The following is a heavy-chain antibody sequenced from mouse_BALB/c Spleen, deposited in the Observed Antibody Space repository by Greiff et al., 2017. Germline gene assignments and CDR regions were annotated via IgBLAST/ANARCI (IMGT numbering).Heavy chain of an antibody. J-gene: IGHJ2*01. CDR2: INPSTGYT. D-gene: IGHD1-2*01. CDR1: GYTFTSYW. V-gene: IGHV1-7*01. Sequence: VKLVESGAELAKPGASVKMSCKASGYTFTSYWMHWVKQRPGQGLEWIGYINPSTGYTEYNQKFKDKATLTADKSSSTAYMQLSSLTSEDSAVYYCARITTAFDYWGQGTTLTVSS. CDR3: ARITTAFDY.